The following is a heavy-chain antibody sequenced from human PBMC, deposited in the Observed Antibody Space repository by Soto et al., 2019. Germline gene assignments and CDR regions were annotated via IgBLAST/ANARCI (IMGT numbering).Heavy chain of an antibody. CDR2: INPSGGST. Sequence: ASVKVSCKASGYTFTSYYMHWVRQAPGQGLEWMGIINPSGGSTSYAQKFQGRVTMTRDTSTSTVYMELSSLRSEDTAVYYCARDHIVVVQAAPKEKYYYYGMDVWGQGTTVTVSS. V-gene: IGHV1-46*01. J-gene: IGHJ6*02. D-gene: IGHD2-2*01. CDR3: ARDHIVVVQAAPKEKYYYYGMDV. CDR1: GYTFTSYY.